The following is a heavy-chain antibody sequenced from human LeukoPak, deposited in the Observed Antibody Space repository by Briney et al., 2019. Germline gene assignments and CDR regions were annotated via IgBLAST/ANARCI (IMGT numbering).Heavy chain of an antibody. Sequence: GGSLRLSCAASGFTVSSNYMSWVRQAPGKGLEWVSVIYSGGSTYYADSVKGRFTISRDNSKNTLYLQMNSLRAEDTAVYFCAREGENSRHDYWGQGTQVIVSS. CDR1: GFTVSSNY. CDR3: AREGENSRHDY. CDR2: IYSGGST. V-gene: IGHV3-66*01. D-gene: IGHD6-13*01. J-gene: IGHJ4*02.